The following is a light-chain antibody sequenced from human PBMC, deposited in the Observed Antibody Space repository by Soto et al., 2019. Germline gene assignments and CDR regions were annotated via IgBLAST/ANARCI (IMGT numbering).Light chain of an antibody. V-gene: IGLV1-40*01. Sequence: QSVLTQPPSVSGAPGQRVTISCTGRSSNIGAGYDVHWYQQLPGTAPKLLIYGNSNRPSGVPERFSGSKSGTSASLAITGLQAEDGADYYCQSYDSSLSGSGVFGGGTKLTVL. CDR1: SSNIGAGYD. CDR2: GNS. J-gene: IGLJ2*01. CDR3: QSYDSSLSGSGV.